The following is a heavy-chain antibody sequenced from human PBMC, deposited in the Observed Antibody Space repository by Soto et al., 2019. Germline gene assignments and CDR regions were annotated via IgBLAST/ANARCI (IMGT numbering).Heavy chain of an antibody. CDR2: IYYSGGT. CDR1: GGSISSYY. D-gene: IGHD2-15*01. CDR3: ARLGAATVAYDY. V-gene: IGHV4-59*08. Sequence: PSETLSLTCTVSGGSISSYYWSWIRQPPGKGLEWIGYIYYSGGTNYNPSLKSRVTISADTSKNQFSLKLSSVTAADTAVYYCARLGAATVAYDYWGQGTLVTVSS. J-gene: IGHJ4*02.